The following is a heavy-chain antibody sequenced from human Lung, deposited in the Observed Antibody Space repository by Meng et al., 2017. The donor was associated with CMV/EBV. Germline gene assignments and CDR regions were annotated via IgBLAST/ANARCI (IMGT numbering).Heavy chain of an antibody. D-gene: IGHD2-15*01. Sequence: VKLVQSGSGLKKPGASLKVSCKASGYTFTSYAMNWVRQAPGQGLEWMGWINTNTGNPTYAQGFTGRFVFSLDTSVSTAYLQISSLKAADTAVYYCARLYCSGGSCYTIDYWGQGTLVTVSS. CDR2: INTNTGNP. CDR1: GYTFTSYA. CDR3: ARLYCSGGSCYTIDY. V-gene: IGHV7-4-1*02. J-gene: IGHJ4*02.